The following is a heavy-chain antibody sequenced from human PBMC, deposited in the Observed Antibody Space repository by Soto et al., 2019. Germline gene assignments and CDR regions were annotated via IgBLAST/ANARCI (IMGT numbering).Heavy chain of an antibody. CDR3: ARSGAVDYDYVWGSYRPYSYFDY. CDR1: VFTFSSYS. Sequence: GGSLRLSCAASVFTFSSYSMNWVRQAPGKGLEWVSSISSSSSYIYYADSVKGRFTISRDNAKNSLYLQMNSLRAEDTAVYYCARSGAVDYDYVWGSYRPYSYFDYWGQGTLVTVSS. J-gene: IGHJ4*02. V-gene: IGHV3-21*01. D-gene: IGHD3-16*02. CDR2: ISSSSSYI.